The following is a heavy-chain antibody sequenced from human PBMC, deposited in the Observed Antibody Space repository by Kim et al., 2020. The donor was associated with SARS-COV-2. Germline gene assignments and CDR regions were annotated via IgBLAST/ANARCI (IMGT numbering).Heavy chain of an antibody. Sequence: SETLSLTCTVSGGSISSYYWSWIRQPPGKGLEWIGYIYYSGSTNYNPSLKSRVTISVDTSKNQFSLKLSSVTAADTAVYYCARSRGFTIFGVVSPYNRFAPWGQGTLVTVSS. V-gene: IGHV4-59*08. CDR2: IYYSGST. D-gene: IGHD3-3*01. CDR1: GGSISSYY. CDR3: ARSRGFTIFGVVSPYNRFAP. J-gene: IGHJ5*02.